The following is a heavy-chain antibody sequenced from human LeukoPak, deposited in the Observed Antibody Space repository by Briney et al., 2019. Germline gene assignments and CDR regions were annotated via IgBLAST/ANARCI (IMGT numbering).Heavy chain of an antibody. D-gene: IGHD6-13*01. CDR3: ARGYSSNWYYFDY. CDR2: INSDGSST. J-gene: IGHJ4*02. Sequence: GGSLGLSCAASGFTFSSYWMHWVRQAPGKGLVWVSRINSDGSSTNYADSVKGRFTISRDNAKNTLYLQMNSLRAEDTAVYYCARGYSSNWYYFDYWGQGTLVTVSS. V-gene: IGHV3-74*01. CDR1: GFTFSSYW.